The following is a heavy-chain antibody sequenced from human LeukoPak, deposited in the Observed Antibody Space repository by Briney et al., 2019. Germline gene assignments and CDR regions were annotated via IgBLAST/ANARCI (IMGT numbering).Heavy chain of an antibody. Sequence: SETLSPTCTVSGGSISSSSYYWGWIRQPPGKGLEWIGSIYYSGSTYYNPFLKSRVTISVDTSKNQFSLKLSSVTAADTAVYYCARPYSNGAVAGTGWFDPWGQGTLVTVSS. CDR3: ARPYSNGAVAGTGWFDP. J-gene: IGHJ5*02. CDR2: IYYSGST. V-gene: IGHV4-39*01. D-gene: IGHD6-19*01. CDR1: GGSISSSSYY.